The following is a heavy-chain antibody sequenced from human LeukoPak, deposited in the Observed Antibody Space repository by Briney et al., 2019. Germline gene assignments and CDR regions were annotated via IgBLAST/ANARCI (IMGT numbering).Heavy chain of an antibody. V-gene: IGHV3-30*02. CDR3: ATISFCVSYYYDSSGYYRELDY. Sequence: GGSLRLSCAASGFTFSSYGMHWVRQPPSKGLEWVAFIRKDGSNKYYADSVKGRFTISRDNSKNTRYLQMNSLRAEDTAVYYCATISFCVSYYYDSSGYYRELDYWGQGTLVTVSS. J-gene: IGHJ4*02. CDR2: IRKDGSNK. CDR1: GFTFSSYG. D-gene: IGHD3-22*01.